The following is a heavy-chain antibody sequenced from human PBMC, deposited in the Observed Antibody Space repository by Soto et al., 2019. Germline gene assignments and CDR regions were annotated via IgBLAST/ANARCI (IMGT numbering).Heavy chain of an antibody. J-gene: IGHJ6*02. CDR2: IIPIFGTA. Sequence: SVKVSCKASGGTFSSYAISWVRQAPGQGLEWMGGIIPIFGTANYAQKFQGRVTITADESTSTAYMELSSLRSEDTAVYYCARANGDDSSGYHYYYYYYGMDVWGQGTTVTVSS. V-gene: IGHV1-69*13. CDR1: GGTFSSYA. CDR3: ARANGDDSSGYHYYYYYYGMDV. D-gene: IGHD3-22*01.